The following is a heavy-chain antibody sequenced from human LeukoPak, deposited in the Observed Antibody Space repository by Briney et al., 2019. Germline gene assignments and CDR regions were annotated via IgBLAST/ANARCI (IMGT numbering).Heavy chain of an antibody. V-gene: IGHV4-61*02. J-gene: IGHJ6*02. Sequence: PSQTLSLTCTVSGGSISSGSYYWSWIRQPAGKGLEWIGRIYTSGSTNYNPSLKSRVTISVDTSKNQFSLKLSSVTAADTAVYYCASFPVLIYDILTGRYGMDVWGQGTTVTVSS. CDR2: IYTSGST. CDR3: ASFPVLIYDILTGRYGMDV. CDR1: GGSISSGSYY. D-gene: IGHD3-9*01.